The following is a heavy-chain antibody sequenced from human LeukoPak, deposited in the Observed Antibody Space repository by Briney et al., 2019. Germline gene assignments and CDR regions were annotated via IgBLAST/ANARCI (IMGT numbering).Heavy chain of an antibody. J-gene: IGHJ4*02. D-gene: IGHD6-19*01. CDR3: AKGGPSSGWYILDY. CDR2: ISGSGGST. Sequence: GGSLRLSCAASGFTFFSYAMSWVRQAPGEGLEWVSGISGSGGSTNYADSVKGRFTISRDNSKNTLYLQMNNVRVEDTAVYYCAKGGPSSGWYILDYWGQGTLVTVSS. V-gene: IGHV3-23*01. CDR1: GFTFFSYA.